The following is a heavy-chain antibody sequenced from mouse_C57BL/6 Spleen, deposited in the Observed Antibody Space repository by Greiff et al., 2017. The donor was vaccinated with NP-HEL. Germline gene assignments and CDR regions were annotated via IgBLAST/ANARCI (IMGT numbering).Heavy chain of an antibody. J-gene: IGHJ4*01. CDR1: GFTFSDAW. D-gene: IGHD2-2*01. Sequence: EVKLVESGGGLVQPGGSMKLSCAASGFTFSDAWMDWVRQSPEKGLEWVAEIRNKANNHATYYAESVKGRFTISRDDSKSSVYLQMNSLRAEDTGIYYCTRIYYGYDWYAMDYWGQGTSVTVSS. V-gene: IGHV6-6*01. CDR2: IRNKANNHAT. CDR3: TRIYYGYDWYAMDY.